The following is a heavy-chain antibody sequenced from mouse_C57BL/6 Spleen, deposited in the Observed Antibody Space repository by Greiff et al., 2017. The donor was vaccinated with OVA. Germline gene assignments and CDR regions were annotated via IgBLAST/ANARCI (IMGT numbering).Heavy chain of an antibody. CDR1: GYSFTDYN. J-gene: IGHJ2*01. CDR3: ARELEPYDDEYYFDY. V-gene: IGHV1-39*01. Sequence: EVKLMESGPELVKPGASVKISCKASGYSFTDYNMNWVKQSTGKSLEWIGVINPNYGTTSYNQKFKGKATLTVDQSSSTAYMQLNSLTSEDSAVYYCARELEPYDDEYYFDYWGQGTTLTVSS. CDR2: INPNYGTT. D-gene: IGHD2-4*01.